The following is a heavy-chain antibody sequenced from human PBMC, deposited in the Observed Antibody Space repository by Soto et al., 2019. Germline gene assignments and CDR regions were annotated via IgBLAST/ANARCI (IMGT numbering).Heavy chain of an antibody. CDR2: IIPIFGTA. J-gene: IGHJ6*02. D-gene: IGHD2-2*01. CDR1: GGTFSSYA. V-gene: IGHV1-69*13. Sequence: GASVKVSCKASGGTFSSYAISWVRQAPGQGLEWMGGIIPIFGTANYAQKFQGRFTITADESTSTAYMELSSLRSEDTAVYYCARDSGYCSSTSCSYYYYYYGMDVWGQGTTVTAP. CDR3: ARDSGYCSSTSCSYYYYYYGMDV.